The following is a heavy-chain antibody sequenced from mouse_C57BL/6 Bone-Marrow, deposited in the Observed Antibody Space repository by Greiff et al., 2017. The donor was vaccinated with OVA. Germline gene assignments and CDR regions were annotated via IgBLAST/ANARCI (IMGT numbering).Heavy chain of an antibody. V-gene: IGHV1-81*01. CDR2: IYPRSGNT. J-gene: IGHJ2*01. CDR3: ARGRLDYDYFDY. Sequence: LVESGAELARPGASVKLSCKASGYTFTSYGISWVKQRTGQGLEWIGEIYPRSGNTYYNEKFKGKATLTADKSSSTAYMELRSLTSEDSAVYFCARGRLDYDYFDYWGQGTTLTVSS. CDR1: GYTFTSYG. D-gene: IGHD2-4*01.